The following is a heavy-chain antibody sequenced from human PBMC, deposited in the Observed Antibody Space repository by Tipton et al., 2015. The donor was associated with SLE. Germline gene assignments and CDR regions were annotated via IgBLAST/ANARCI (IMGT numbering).Heavy chain of an antibody. D-gene: IGHD3-16*01. Sequence: LRLSCTVSGGSISSYYWSWIRQPPGKGLEWIGYIYYSGSTNYNPSLKSRVTISVDMSKNQFSLKLTSVTAADTALYYCATERIGGSPFDYWGQGTLVTVSS. V-gene: IGHV4-59*12. CDR3: ATERIGGSPFDY. J-gene: IGHJ4*02. CDR1: GGSISSYY. CDR2: IYYSGST.